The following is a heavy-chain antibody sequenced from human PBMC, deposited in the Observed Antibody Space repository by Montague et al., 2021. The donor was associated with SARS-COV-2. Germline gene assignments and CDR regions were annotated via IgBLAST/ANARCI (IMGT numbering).Heavy chain of an antibody. Sequence: SETLSLTCAVLGGSLSNNYWTWVRQPPGKGLEWIVEVNQRGGTTHYNPPLKGRVTMSVDRSSNQMSLNLESVTAADTAVYYCARVPLYFDGFDSWGPGILVTVSS. V-gene: IGHV4-34*01. CDR2: VNQRGGT. D-gene: IGHD3-9*01. J-gene: IGHJ4*02. CDR1: GGSLSNNY. CDR3: ARVPLYFDGFDS.